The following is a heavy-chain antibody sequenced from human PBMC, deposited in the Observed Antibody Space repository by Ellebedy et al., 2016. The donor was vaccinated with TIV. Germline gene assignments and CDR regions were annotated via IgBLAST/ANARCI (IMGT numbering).Heavy chain of an antibody. V-gene: IGHV1-69-2*01. Sequence: ASVKVSXXGSEFRFTDCYIHWVQQAPGKGLEWMGLVNPENGETNYAERFQGRLTITADRSRDTAFMELRSLRSDDTAVYFCVGSGRQLVRTWFEPWGRGTLVTVSS. J-gene: IGHJ5*02. CDR2: VNPENGET. CDR3: VGSGRQLVRTWFEP. CDR1: EFRFTDCY. D-gene: IGHD5-12*01.